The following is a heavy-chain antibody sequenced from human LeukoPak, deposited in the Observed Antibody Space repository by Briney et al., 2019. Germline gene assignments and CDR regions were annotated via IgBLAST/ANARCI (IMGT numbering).Heavy chain of an antibody. D-gene: IGHD6-19*01. CDR3: ASKFREWLGDAFDI. J-gene: IGHJ3*02. Sequence: PGGSLRLSCAASGFTFSSYSMNWVRQAPGKGLEWVSYISSSSSTIYYADSVKGRFTISRDNAKNSLYLQMNSLRAEDTAVYYCASKFREWLGDAFDIWGQGTMVTVSS. CDR2: ISSSSSTI. CDR1: GFTFSSYS. V-gene: IGHV3-48*01.